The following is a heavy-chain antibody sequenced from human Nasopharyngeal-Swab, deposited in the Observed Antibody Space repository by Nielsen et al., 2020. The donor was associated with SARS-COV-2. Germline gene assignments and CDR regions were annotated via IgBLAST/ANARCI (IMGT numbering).Heavy chain of an antibody. D-gene: IGHD3-3*01. V-gene: IGHV3-23*01. J-gene: IGHJ6*02. CDR2: ISSTGGST. CDR1: GFTVSSNY. CDR3: APRAFGVDKGRGMDV. Sequence: GGSLRLSCAASGFTVSSNYMSWVRQAPGKGLEWVSGISSTGGSTYYADSVKGRFTISRDNSKNTLYVQMNSLRAEDTAVYYCAPRAFGVDKGRGMDVWGQGTTVTVSS.